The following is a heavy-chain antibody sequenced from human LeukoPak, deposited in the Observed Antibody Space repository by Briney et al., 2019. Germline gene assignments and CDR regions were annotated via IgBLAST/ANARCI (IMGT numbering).Heavy chain of an antibody. CDR3: ARDNAGLVKHLDAFDL. D-gene: IGHD1-26*01. J-gene: IGHJ3*01. V-gene: IGHV3-33*01. CDR1: GFIFSDYG. CDR2: IWNDGSNT. Sequence: PGGSLRLSCAASGFIFSDYGMHWVRQAPGKGLEWVAVIWNDGSNTYYGDSVKGLFTTSRDNSKNTVYLQMNSLRAEDTAVYYCARDNAGLVKHLDAFDLWGQGTMVTVAS.